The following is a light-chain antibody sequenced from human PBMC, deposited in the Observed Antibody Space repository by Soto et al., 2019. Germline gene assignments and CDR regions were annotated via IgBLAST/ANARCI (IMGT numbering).Light chain of an antibody. CDR1: QSVSSY. CDR2: DAS. J-gene: IGKJ5*01. V-gene: IGKV3-11*01. Sequence: EIVWTQSQTTLTLSPGERATLSCRASQSVSSYLAWYQQKPGQAPRLLIYDASNRATGIPARFSGSGSGTDFTLTISSLQSEDFAVYYCQQYNNWPPITFGQGTRLEI. CDR3: QQYNNWPPIT.